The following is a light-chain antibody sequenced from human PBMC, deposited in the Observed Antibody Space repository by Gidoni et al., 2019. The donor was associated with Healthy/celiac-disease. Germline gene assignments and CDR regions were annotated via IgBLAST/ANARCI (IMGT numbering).Light chain of an antibody. J-gene: IGLJ3*02. V-gene: IGLV2-8*01. CDR1: SSDVGGYNY. CDR2: EVS. CDR3: SSYAGSNRV. Sequence: QSALTQPPSASGSPGQSVTISCTGTSSDVGGYNYVSWYQQHPGKDPKRMIYEVSKRPSGVPDRLSGSKSGNTASLTVSGLQAEDEADYDCSSYAGSNRVFGGGTKLTVL.